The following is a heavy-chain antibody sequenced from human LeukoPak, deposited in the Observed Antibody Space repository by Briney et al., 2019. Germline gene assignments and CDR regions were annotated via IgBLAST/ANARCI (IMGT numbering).Heavy chain of an antibody. Sequence: SETLSLTCTVSGGSINSYYWSWIRQPPGKELQWIGYIDNSGSTNYNPSLKSRVTMSANTSKNQFFLNLSSVTAADTAVYYCARQGSRDGYPYFFDSWGHGTLVTVSS. CDR1: GGSINSYY. D-gene: IGHD5-24*01. CDR2: IDNSGST. J-gene: IGHJ4*01. V-gene: IGHV4-59*08. CDR3: ARQGSRDGYPYFFDS.